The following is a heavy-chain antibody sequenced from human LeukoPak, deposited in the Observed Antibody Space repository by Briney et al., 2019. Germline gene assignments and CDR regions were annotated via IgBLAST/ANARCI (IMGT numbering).Heavy chain of an antibody. CDR2: IYPGDSDN. CDR1: GYSFTSYW. CDR3: ARGYYYDSSGLGY. Sequence: GASLQISCMGSGYSFTSYWIGWVRQMPGKSLEWMGIIYPGDSDNRYSPSFQGQVTISADKSISTAYLQWSSLKASDTAMYYCARGYYYDSSGLGYWGQGTLVTVSS. V-gene: IGHV5-51*01. D-gene: IGHD3-22*01. J-gene: IGHJ4*02.